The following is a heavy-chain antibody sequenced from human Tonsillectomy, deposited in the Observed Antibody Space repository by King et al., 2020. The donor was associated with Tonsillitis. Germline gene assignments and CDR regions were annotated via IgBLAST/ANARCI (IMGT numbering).Heavy chain of an antibody. J-gene: IGHJ4*02. CDR3: ARVAKIPTLWFFDY. Sequence: QLQESGPGLVKPSETLSLTCTVSGGSISSYYWTWIRQPPGKGLEWIGYIDDSGSTNFNPSLKSRVIISVDTPKNQFSLRLTSVTAADTAVYYCARVAKIPTLWFFDYWGQGALVTVSS. V-gene: IGHV4-59*12. CDR2: IDDSGST. CDR1: GGSISSYY. D-gene: IGHD2-21*01.